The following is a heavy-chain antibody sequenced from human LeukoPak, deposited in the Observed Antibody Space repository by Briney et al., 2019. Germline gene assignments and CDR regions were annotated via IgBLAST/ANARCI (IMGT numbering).Heavy chain of an antibody. CDR2: INPNSGGT. CDR3: ARDFERPDY. J-gene: IGHJ4*02. CDR1: GYTFTGYY. V-gene: IGHV1-2*06. Sequence: GASVKVSCKASGYTFTGYYIRWVRQAPGQGLEWMGRINPNSGGTNYAQKFQGRVTMARDTSISTAYMELSRLRSDDTAVYYCARDFERPDYWGQGTLVTVSS.